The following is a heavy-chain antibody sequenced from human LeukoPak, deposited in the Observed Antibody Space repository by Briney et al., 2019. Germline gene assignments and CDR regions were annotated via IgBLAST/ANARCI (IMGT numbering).Heavy chain of an antibody. CDR2: ISSSSSNM. V-gene: IGHV3-48*01. D-gene: IGHD4-17*01. Sequence: GGSLRLSCAASGFTFSSYSMNWVRQAPGKGLEWVSYISSSSSNMYYADSVKGRFTISRDSAKNSLYLQMNSLRAEDTAVYYCARAGGSTVSHSDYWGQGTLVTVSS. J-gene: IGHJ4*02. CDR1: GFTFSSYS. CDR3: ARAGGSTVSHSDY.